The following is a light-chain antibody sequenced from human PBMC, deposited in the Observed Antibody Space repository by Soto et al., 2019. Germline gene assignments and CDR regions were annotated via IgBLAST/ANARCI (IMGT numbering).Light chain of an antibody. V-gene: IGLV1-44*01. J-gene: IGLJ2*01. Sequence: QSVLTQPPSASGTPGQTVTISCSGRRSNVGRNAVSWYQQVPGMAPKLLVFATNKRPSGVPDRFSGSASGASASLAISGLQSEDEADHYCAAWDDTLNGPLFGGGTKLTVL. CDR1: RSNVGRNA. CDR2: ATN. CDR3: AAWDDTLNGPL.